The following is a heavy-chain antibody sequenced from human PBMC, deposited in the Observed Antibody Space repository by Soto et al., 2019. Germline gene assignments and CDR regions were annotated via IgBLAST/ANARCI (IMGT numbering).Heavy chain of an antibody. CDR3: ARIRGITFGGVIVIPPDY. CDR1: GFSLSNARMG. J-gene: IGHJ4*02. Sequence: QVTFKESGPVLVKPTETLTLTCTVSGFSLSNARMGVSWIRQPPGKALEWLAHIFSNDEKSYSTSLKSRLTISKDTSKSQVVLTMTNMDPVDTATYYCARIRGITFGGVIVIPPDYWGQGTLVTVSS. D-gene: IGHD3-16*02. V-gene: IGHV2-26*01. CDR2: IFSNDEK.